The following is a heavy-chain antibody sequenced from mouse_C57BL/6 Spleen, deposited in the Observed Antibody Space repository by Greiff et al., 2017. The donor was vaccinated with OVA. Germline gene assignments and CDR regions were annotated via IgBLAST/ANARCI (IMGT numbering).Heavy chain of an antibody. J-gene: IGHJ1*03. CDR3: ASPIWSTEYFDV. CDR1: GFTFSDYG. D-gene: IGHD1-1*01. CDR2: ISSGSSTI. Sequence: EVQVVESGGGLVKPGGSLKLSCAASGFTFSDYGMHWVRQAPEKGLEWVAYISSGSSTIYYADTVKGRFTISRDNAKNTLFLQMTSLRSEDTAMYYCASPIWSTEYFDVWGTGTTVTVSS. V-gene: IGHV5-17*01.